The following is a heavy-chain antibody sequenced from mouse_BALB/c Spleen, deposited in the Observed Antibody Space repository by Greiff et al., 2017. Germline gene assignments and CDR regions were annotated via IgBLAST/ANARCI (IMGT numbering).Heavy chain of an antibody. J-gene: IGHJ3*01. V-gene: IGHV5-17*02. Sequence: EVNLVESGGGLVQPGGSRKLSCAASGFTFSSFGMHWVRQAPEKGLEWVAYISSGSSTIYYADTVKGRFTISRDNPKNTLFLQMTSLRSEDTAMYYCARDRYDAWFAYWGQGTLVTVSA. CDR2: ISSGSSTI. D-gene: IGHD2-14*01. CDR3: ARDRYDAWFAY. CDR1: GFTFSSFG.